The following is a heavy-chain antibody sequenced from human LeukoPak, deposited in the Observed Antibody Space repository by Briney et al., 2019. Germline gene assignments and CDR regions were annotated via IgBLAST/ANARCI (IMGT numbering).Heavy chain of an antibody. V-gene: IGHV1-69*01. CDR2: IIPIFGTA. CDR3: ARDPTPRITIFGVVPSLGY. J-gene: IGHJ4*02. Sequence: SVKVSCKASGGTFSSCAISWVRQAPGQGLEWMGGIIPIFGTANYAQKFQGRVTITADESTSTAYMELSSLRSEDTAVYYCARDPTPRITIFGVVPSLGYWGQGTLVTVSS. D-gene: IGHD3-3*01. CDR1: GGTFSSCA.